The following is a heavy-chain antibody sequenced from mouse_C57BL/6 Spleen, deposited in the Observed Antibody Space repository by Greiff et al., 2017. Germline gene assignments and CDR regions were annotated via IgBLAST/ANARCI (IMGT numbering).Heavy chain of an antibody. CDR1: GYTFTSYT. CDR3: SRPPLHEVWYFDV. CDR2: INPSSGYT. V-gene: IGHV1-4*01. Sequence: QVQLQQSGAELARPGASVKMSCKASGYTFTSYTMHWVKQRPGQGLEWIGYINPSSGYTKYNQKFKYKATLTADNSSSTAYMQLSSLTSEDSAVYYCSRPPLHEVWYFDVWGTGTTVTVSS. D-gene: IGHD2-14*01. J-gene: IGHJ1*03.